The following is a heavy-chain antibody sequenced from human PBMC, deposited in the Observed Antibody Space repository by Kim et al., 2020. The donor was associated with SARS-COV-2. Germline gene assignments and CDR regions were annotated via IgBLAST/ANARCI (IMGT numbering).Heavy chain of an antibody. Sequence: SETLSLTCTVSGGSISSYYWSWIRQPPGKGLEWIGYIYYSGSTNYNPSLKSRVTISVDTSKNQFSLKLSSVTAADTAVYYCARAYYDYVWGSIYYFDYWGQGTLVTVSS. V-gene: IGHV4-59*13. CDR3: ARAYYDYVWGSIYYFDY. CDR1: GGSISSYY. CDR2: IYYSGST. D-gene: IGHD3-16*01. J-gene: IGHJ4*02.